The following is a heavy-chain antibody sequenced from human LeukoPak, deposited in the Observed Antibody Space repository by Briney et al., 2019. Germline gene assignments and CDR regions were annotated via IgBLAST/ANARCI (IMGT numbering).Heavy chain of an antibody. V-gene: IGHV1-3*01. CDR2: INAGNGNT. J-gene: IGHJ6*02. CDR3: AREDCSGGSCYSGYYYYYGMDV. CDR1: GYTFTSYA. Sequence: ASVKVSCKASGYTFTSYAMHWVRQAPGQRLEWMGWINAGNGNTKYSQKFQGRVTITRDTSASTAYMELSGLKSEDTAVYYCAREDCSGGSCYSGYYYYYGMDVWGQGTTVTVSS. D-gene: IGHD2-15*01.